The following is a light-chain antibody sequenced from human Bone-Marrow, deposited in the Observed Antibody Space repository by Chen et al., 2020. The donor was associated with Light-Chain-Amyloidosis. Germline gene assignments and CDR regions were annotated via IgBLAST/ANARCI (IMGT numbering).Light chain of an antibody. CDR1: DLPTKY. Sequence: SYELTQPPSVSVSPGQTARITCSGDDLPTKYAYWYQQKPGQAPVLVIHRDTERPSGISERFSGSSSGTTATLTISGVQAEGEADYHGQSADSSGTYEVIFGGGTKLTVL. V-gene: IGLV3-25*03. J-gene: IGLJ2*01. CDR3: QSADSSGTYEVI. CDR2: RDT.